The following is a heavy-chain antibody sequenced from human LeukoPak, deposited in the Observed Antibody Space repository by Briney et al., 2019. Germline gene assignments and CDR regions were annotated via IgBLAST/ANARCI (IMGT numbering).Heavy chain of an antibody. V-gene: IGHV1-2*02. CDR2: INPKTGDT. J-gene: IGHJ6*03. Sequence: ASVTVSCKSSGYTFTAYFLHWVRQAPGQGLEWMGWINPKTGDTNYGQRFQGSVTMTRDTSISTVYMELSSLRFDDTAVYYCAKGYYYDSSGYNRGYYYYYYMDVWGKGTTVTVSS. D-gene: IGHD3-22*01. CDR3: AKGYYYDSSGYNRGYYYYYYMDV. CDR1: GYTFTAYF.